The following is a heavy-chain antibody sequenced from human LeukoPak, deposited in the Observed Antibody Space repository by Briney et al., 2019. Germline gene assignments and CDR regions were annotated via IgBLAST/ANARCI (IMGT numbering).Heavy chain of an antibody. CDR2: IIPILGIA. D-gene: IGHD5-24*01. Sequence: SVKVSCKASGYTFTSYGISWVRQAPGQGLEWMGRIIPILGIANYAQKFQGRVTITADKSTSTAYMELSSLRSEDTAVYYCARRSGSRDGYNDYWGQGTLVTVSS. CDR3: ARRSGSRDGYNDY. J-gene: IGHJ4*02. CDR1: GYTFTSYG. V-gene: IGHV1-69*04.